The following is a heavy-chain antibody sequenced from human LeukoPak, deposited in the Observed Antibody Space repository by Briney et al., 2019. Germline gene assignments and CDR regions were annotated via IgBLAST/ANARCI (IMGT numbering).Heavy chain of an antibody. Sequence: SETLSLTCTVSGGSISSGGYYWSWIRQHPGKGLEWIGYIYYSGSSYYNPSLKSRVTISVDTSKNQFSLKLSSVTAADTAIYYCARERKVPTAIGIDYWGQGTLVTVSS. CDR1: GGSISSGGYY. D-gene: IGHD2-2*01. CDR3: ARERKVPTAIGIDY. CDR2: IYYSGSS. V-gene: IGHV4-30-4*08. J-gene: IGHJ4*02.